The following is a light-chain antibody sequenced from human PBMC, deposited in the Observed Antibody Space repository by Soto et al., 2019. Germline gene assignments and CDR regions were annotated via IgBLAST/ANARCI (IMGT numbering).Light chain of an antibody. J-gene: IGLJ1*01. CDR2: GVT. CDR1: SDNY. Sequence: QSALTQPASVSGSPGQSITISCTGTSDNYVSWYQQHPGKVPKLMIYGVTNRPSGVSDRFSGSKSGNTASLTISGLQTEDEAYYYCSSYTNSRTLLFGAGTKVTVL. CDR3: SSYTNSRTLL. V-gene: IGLV2-14*01.